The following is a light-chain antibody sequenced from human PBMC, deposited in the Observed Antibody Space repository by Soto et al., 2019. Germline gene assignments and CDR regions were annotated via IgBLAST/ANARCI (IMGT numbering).Light chain of an antibody. CDR2: LEGSGSY. J-gene: IGLJ2*01. CDR3: ETWDSNTVV. CDR1: SGHSSYI. Sequence: QTVVTQSSSASASLGSSVKLTCTLSSGHSSYIIAWHQQQPGKAPRYLMKLEGSGSYNKGSGVPDRFSGSSSGADRYLTISNLQSEYEADYYCETWDSNTVVFGGGTKLTVL. V-gene: IGLV4-60*03.